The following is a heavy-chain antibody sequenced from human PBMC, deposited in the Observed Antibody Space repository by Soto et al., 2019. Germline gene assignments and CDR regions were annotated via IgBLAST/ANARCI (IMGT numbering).Heavy chain of an antibody. D-gene: IGHD2-2*02. CDR2: INAGSGNT. CDR1: GYTFTSYA. V-gene: IGHV1-3*01. Sequence: ASVKVSCKASGYTFTSYAMHWVRQAPGQRLEWMGWINAGSGNTKYSQKFQGRVTITRDTSASTAYMELSSLRSEDTAVYYCARAYCSSTSCYMYFDYWGQGTLVTVSS. CDR3: ARAYCSSTSCYMYFDY. J-gene: IGHJ4*02.